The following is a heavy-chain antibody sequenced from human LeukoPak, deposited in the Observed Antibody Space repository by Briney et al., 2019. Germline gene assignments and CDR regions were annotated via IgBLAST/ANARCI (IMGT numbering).Heavy chain of an antibody. CDR2: INGTAINT. CDR3: AKDLGGSGSLFDY. CDR1: GFTIMNSA. J-gene: IGHJ4*02. V-gene: IGHV3-23*01. Sequence: GGSLRLSCAASGFTIMNSAMNWVRQAPGKGLEWVSAINGTAINTDYADSVKGRFTISRDNSKNTLYLQMNSLRAEDTAVYYCAKDLGGSGSLFDYWGQGTLVTVSS. D-gene: IGHD3-10*01.